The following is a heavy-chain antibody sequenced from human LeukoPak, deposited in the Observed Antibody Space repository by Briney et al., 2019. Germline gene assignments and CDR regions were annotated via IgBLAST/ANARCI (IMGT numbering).Heavy chain of an antibody. CDR1: AFTVNSNY. Sequence: GGSLRLSCAASAFTVNSNYMSWVRQFPGKGLEWVSIIYSGGSTFYADSVKGRFTISRDNSKNTLYLQMNSLRAEDTAVYYCARDTGALSRSWLGDWSWGQGTLVTVSS. CDR3: ARDTGALSRSWLGDWS. CDR2: IYSGGST. V-gene: IGHV3-53*01. J-gene: IGHJ4*02. D-gene: IGHD2-21*02.